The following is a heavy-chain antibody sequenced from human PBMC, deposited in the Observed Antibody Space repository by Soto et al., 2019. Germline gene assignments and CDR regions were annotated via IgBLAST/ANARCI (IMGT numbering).Heavy chain of an antibody. J-gene: IGHJ5*02. CDR3: ARDLAAGDL. D-gene: IGHD6-13*01. CDR2: INPMGGST. Sequence: ASVKVSCKASGYTFINYYIHWVRQAPGQGLEWMAKINPMGGSTNYAQEFQGRVTLTSDTSTSTVYMELSSLRFEDTDLFYCARDLAAGDLWGQGTLVTVSS. V-gene: IGHV1-46*01. CDR1: GYTFINYY.